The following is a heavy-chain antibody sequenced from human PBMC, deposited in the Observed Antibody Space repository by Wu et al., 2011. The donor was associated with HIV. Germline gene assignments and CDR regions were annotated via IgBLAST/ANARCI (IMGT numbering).Heavy chain of an antibody. Sequence: QVQLVQSGAEVKKPGSSVKVSCKASGGTFSSYAISWVRQAPGQGLEWMGGIIPIFGTANYAQKFQGRVTITADKSTSTAYMELSSLRSEDTAVYYCATGLWSGYKHHRVRSPAPTWGDQVDWGQGTLVTVSS. CDR2: IIPIFGTA. D-gene: IGHD3-3*01. J-gene: IGHJ4*02. CDR1: GGTFSSYA. V-gene: IGHV1-69*14. CDR3: ATGLWSGYKHHRVRSPAPTWGDQVD.